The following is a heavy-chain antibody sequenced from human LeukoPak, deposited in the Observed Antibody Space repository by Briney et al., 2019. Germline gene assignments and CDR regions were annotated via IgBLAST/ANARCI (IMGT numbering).Heavy chain of an antibody. CDR2: IYYSGST. D-gene: IGHD6-13*01. CDR1: GGSISSCY. V-gene: IGHV4-59*08. CDR3: ARQLSIAAAGRAFDY. J-gene: IGHJ4*02. Sequence: SSETLSLTCTVSGGSISSCYWSWIRQPPGKGLEWIGYIYYSGSTNYNPSLKSRVTISVDTSKNQFSLKLSSVTAADTAVYYCARQLSIAAAGRAFDYWGQGTLVTVSS.